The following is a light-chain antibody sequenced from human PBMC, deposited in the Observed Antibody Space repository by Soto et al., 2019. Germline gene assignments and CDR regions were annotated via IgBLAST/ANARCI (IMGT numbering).Light chain of an antibody. V-gene: IGKV1-5*01. J-gene: IGKJ1*01. CDR1: QSINSW. CDR3: QQYNSYSPT. CDR2: DAS. Sequence: DMQMTQSPSTLSASVGDRVTITCRASQSINSWLAWYQQKPGKAPKLLIYDASSLKSGVPSRFSGSGSGTGFTLTISSLQPDDFATYYCQQYNSYSPTFGQGTKVDIK.